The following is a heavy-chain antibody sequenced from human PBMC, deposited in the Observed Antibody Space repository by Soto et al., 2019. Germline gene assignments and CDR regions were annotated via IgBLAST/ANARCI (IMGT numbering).Heavy chain of an antibody. Sequence: PGGSLRLSCAASGFTFSSYGMHWVRQAPGKGLEWVAVISYDGSNKYYADSVRGRFTISRDNSKNTLYLQMNSLRAEDTAVYYCAKDSYSSSWYHYYYGMDVWGQGTTVTVSS. CDR1: GFTFSSYG. D-gene: IGHD6-13*01. CDR2: ISYDGSNK. J-gene: IGHJ6*02. CDR3: AKDSYSSSWYHYYYGMDV. V-gene: IGHV3-30*18.